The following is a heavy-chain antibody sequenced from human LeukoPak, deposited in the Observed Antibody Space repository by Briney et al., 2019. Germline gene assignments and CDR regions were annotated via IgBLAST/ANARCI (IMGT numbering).Heavy chain of an antibody. D-gene: IGHD3-16*01. V-gene: IGHV4-39*01. CDR3: ARHRRWGPVDY. CDR2: IYNSGST. Sequence: PSETLSLTCTVSGGSISSSSFYWGWIRQPPGKGLEWIGSIYNSGSTYYNPSLKSRVTTSVDTSKNQFSLNLSSVTAADTAVYYCARHRRWGPVDYWGQGTLVTVSS. J-gene: IGHJ4*02. CDR1: GGSISSSSFY.